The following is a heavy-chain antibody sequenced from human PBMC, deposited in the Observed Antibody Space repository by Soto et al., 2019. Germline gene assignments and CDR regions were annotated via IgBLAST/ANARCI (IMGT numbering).Heavy chain of an antibody. CDR3: AADPVVGADFDY. V-gene: IGHV1-58*01. J-gene: IGHJ4*02. CDR1: GFTFTSSA. D-gene: IGHD1-26*01. Sequence: SVKVSCKASGFTFTSSAVQWVRQARGQRLEWIGWTVVGSGNTNYAQKFQERVTITRDMSTSTAYMELSSLRSEDTAVYYCAADPVVGADFDYWGQGTLVTVSS. CDR2: TVVGSGNT.